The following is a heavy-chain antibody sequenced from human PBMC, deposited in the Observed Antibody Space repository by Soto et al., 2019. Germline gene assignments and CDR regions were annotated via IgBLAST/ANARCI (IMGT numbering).Heavy chain of an antibody. D-gene: IGHD4-4*01. Sequence: EVQLVESGGGLVQPGGSLRLSCAAPGFTFSVYWMHWVRQAPGKGLVWVSRIDSDGSTTSYADSVKGRFTISRDNAKSTLYLQMNSLRAEDTAVYYCARPGYSNYGPGVDVWGQGTTVTVSS. J-gene: IGHJ6*02. V-gene: IGHV3-74*01. CDR1: GFTFSVYW. CDR2: IDSDGSTT. CDR3: ARPGYSNYGPGVDV.